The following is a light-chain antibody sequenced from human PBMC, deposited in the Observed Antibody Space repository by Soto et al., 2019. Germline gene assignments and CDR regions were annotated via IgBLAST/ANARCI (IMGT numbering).Light chain of an antibody. V-gene: IGLV2-8*01. J-gene: IGLJ2*01. CDR2: EVN. CDR1: SSDVGAYNY. CDR3: SSHAGINMV. Sequence: QSALTQPPSASGSPGQSVTISCTGTSSDVGAYNYVSWYQQHPGKAPKLMIYEVNKRPSGVPDRFSGSKSGNTASLTVSGLQGEDEADYYCSSHAGINMVFGGGTKLTVL.